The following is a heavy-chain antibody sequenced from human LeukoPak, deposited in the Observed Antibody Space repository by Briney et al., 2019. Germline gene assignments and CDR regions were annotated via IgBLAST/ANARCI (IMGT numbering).Heavy chain of an antibody. D-gene: IGHD3-22*01. CDR3: ARASYHTSGYVFDY. CDR1: GFTFSSYE. Sequence: VGSLRLSCAAFGFTFSSYEMNWVRQAPGKGLEWVSYISSSGTTIYYADSVKGRFTISRDNAKNSLYLQMNSLRAEDTAVYYCARASYHTSGYVFDYWGQGTLVTVSS. CDR2: ISSSGTTI. V-gene: IGHV3-48*03. J-gene: IGHJ4*02.